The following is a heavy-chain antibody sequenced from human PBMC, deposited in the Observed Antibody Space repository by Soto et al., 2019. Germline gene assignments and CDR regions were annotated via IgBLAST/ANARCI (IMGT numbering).Heavy chain of an antibody. V-gene: IGHV4-30-4*01. Sequence: SETLSLTCTVSGGSIIDANYYWNWIRQPLGKGLEWIGYIHYGGSTFYNPSLKSRVTISVDTSKNQFSLKLTSVTAADTAVFYCARVNYESSGYYRLDYWGQGTLVTVSS. J-gene: IGHJ4*02. D-gene: IGHD3-22*01. CDR3: ARVNYESSGYYRLDY. CDR1: GGSIIDANYY. CDR2: IHYGGST.